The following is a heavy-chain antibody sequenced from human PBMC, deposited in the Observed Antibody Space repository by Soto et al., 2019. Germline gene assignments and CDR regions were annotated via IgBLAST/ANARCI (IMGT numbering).Heavy chain of an antibody. Sequence: GGSLRLSCAASGFTFGSYAMSWVRQAPGKGLEWVTTISGSGDNTYYADTVKGRFTISRDNSKNTLYLQMNSLRAEDTAVYYCAKDYYGSGSYYNVFDYWGQGTLVTVSS. D-gene: IGHD3-10*01. CDR3: AKDYYGSGSYYNVFDY. V-gene: IGHV3-23*01. CDR1: GFTFGSYA. CDR2: ISGSGDNT. J-gene: IGHJ4*02.